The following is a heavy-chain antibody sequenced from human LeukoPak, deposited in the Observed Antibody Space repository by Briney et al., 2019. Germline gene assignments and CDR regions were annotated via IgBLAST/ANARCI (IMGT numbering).Heavy chain of an antibody. CDR3: AKLGAAADGYYFDY. CDR2: ISWNSGSI. D-gene: IGHD6-13*01. CDR1: GFTFDDYA. J-gene: IGHJ4*02. Sequence: GGSLRLSCAASGFTFDDYAMHWVRQAPGKGLEWASGISWNSGSIGYADSVKGRFTISRDNAKNSLYLQMNSLRAEDTALYYCAKLGAAADGYYFDYWGQGTLVTVSS. V-gene: IGHV3-9*01.